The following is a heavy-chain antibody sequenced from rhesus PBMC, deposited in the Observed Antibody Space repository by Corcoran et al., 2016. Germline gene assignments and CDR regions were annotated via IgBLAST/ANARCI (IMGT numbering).Heavy chain of an antibody. V-gene: IGHV3S5*01. CDR3: AKDWGY. D-gene: IGHD3-34*01. CDR2: RKREEEIT. Sequence: VQVLETGGGLLQPGGSLKLFCAASGFSFSSFVLSWVRQVPGKGIEWGWDRKREEEITCYGDSVKGRVTISRDNSKMTSSMEMNSVRDEDTDVDHCAKDWGYWGQGVLVTVSS. J-gene: IGHJ4*01. CDR1: GFSFSSFV.